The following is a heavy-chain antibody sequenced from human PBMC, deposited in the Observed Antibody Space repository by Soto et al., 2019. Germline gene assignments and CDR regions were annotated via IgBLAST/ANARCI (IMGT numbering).Heavy chain of an antibody. Sequence: QVRLVESGGGVVQPGRSLRLSCAASGFTFSSYGMHWVRQAPGKGLEWVAVISYDGSNKYYADSVKGRFTISRDNSKNTLYLQMNSLRAEDTAVYYCAKSRDGYNLDAFDIWGQGTMVTVSS. D-gene: IGHD5-12*01. V-gene: IGHV3-30*18. CDR1: GFTFSSYG. CDR3: AKSRDGYNLDAFDI. J-gene: IGHJ3*02. CDR2: ISYDGSNK.